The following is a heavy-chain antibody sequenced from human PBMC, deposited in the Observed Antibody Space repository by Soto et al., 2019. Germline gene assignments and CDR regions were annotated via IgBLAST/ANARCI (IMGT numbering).Heavy chain of an antibody. CDR2: ISYDGSNK. V-gene: IGHV3-30*18. Sequence: PGGSLRLSCAASGFTFSSYGMHWVRQAPGKGLEWVAVISYDGSNKYYADSVKGRFTISRDNSKNTLYLQMNSLRAEDTAVYYCAKESGGAFDIWGQGTMVTV. J-gene: IGHJ3*02. CDR3: AKESGGAFDI. CDR1: GFTFSSYG.